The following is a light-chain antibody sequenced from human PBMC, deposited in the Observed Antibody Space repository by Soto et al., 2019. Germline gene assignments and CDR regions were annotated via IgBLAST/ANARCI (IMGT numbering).Light chain of an antibody. J-gene: IGKJ2*01. CDR3: QQSYSTPYT. CDR2: AAS. V-gene: IGKV1-39*01. CDR1: QSISSY. Sequence: DIQMTQSPFSLSASVGDRATITCRASQSISSYLHWYQQKPGKAPELLIYAASSLQTGVPSRFSGSGSGTDFTLTISSLQPEDFATYYCQQSYSTPYTFGQGTKLEIK.